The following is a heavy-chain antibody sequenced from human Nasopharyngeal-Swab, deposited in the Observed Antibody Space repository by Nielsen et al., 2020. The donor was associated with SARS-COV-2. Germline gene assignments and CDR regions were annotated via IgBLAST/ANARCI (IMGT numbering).Heavy chain of an antibody. CDR3: ARFPYSSGWGFDY. V-gene: IGHV4-34*01. D-gene: IGHD6-19*01. J-gene: IGHJ4*02. CDR2: INHSGST. Sequence: ESLKISCTVSGGSISSYYWSWIRQPPGKGLEWIGEINHSGSTNYNPSLKSRVTISVDTSKNQFSLKLSSVTAADTAVYYCARFPYSSGWGFDYWGQGTLVTVSS. CDR1: GGSISSYY.